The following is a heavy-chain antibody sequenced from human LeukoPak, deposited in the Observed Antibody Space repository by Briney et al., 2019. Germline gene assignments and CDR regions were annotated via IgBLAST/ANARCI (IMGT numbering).Heavy chain of an antibody. CDR2: IKQDGNEK. CDR1: GFTFSNYA. J-gene: IGHJ4*02. CDR3: ARDLSHYYDYGY. V-gene: IGHV3-7*03. Sequence: GGSLRLSCAVSGFTFSNYALSWVRQAPGKGMEWVANIKQDGNEKYYQDSVKGRFTISRDNAKKSLYLQMNSLRAEDTAMYYCARDLSHYYDYGYWGQGTLVTVSS. D-gene: IGHD3-22*01.